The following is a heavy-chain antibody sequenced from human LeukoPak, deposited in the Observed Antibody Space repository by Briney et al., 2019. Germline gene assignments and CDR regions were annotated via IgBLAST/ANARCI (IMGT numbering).Heavy chain of an antibody. CDR3: AKDATPLLLWFGESVFSYFDY. CDR1: GFTFSSYA. D-gene: IGHD3-10*01. V-gene: IGHV3-23*01. CDR2: ISGSGGST. Sequence: QPGGSLRLSCAASGFTFSSYAMIWVRQAPGKGLEWVSAISGSGGSTYYADSVKGRFTISRDNSKNTLYLQMNSLRAEDTAVYYCAKDATPLLLWFGESVFSYFDYWGQGTLVTVSS. J-gene: IGHJ4*02.